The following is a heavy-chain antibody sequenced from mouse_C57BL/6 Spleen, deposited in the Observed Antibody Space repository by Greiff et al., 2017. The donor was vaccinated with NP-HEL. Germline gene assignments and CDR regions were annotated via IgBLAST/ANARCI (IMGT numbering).Heavy chain of an antibody. CDR2: IDPEDGET. D-gene: IGHD2-5*01. Sequence: VQLQQSGAELVKPGASVKLSCTASGFNITDYYMHWVKQRTEQGLEWIGRIDPEDGETKYAPKFQGKATITADTSSNTAYLQLSSLTSEDTAVYYCARDSNFWFAYWGQGTLVTVSA. J-gene: IGHJ3*01. V-gene: IGHV14-2*01. CDR3: ARDSNFWFAY. CDR1: GFNITDYY.